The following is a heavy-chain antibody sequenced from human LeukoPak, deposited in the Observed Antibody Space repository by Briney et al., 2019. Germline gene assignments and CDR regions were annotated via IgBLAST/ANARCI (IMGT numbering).Heavy chain of an antibody. CDR1: GGSISSSSYY. CDR2: IYYSGST. CDR3: AGYSGSYYYYYYYGMDV. D-gene: IGHD1-26*01. V-gene: IGHV4-39*01. Sequence: PSETLSLTCIVSGGSISSSSYYWGWIRQPPGKGLEWIGSIYYSGSTYYNPSLKSRVTISVDTSKNQFSLKLSSVTAADTAVYYCAGYSGSYYYYYYYGMDVWGQGTTVTVSS. J-gene: IGHJ6*02.